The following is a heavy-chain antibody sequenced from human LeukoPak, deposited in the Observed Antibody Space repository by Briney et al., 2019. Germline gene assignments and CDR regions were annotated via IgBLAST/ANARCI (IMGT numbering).Heavy chain of an antibody. J-gene: IGHJ6*03. CDR3: ARPPRYGSGSYRRNYYMDV. V-gene: IGHV3-30*03. CDR2: ISYDGSNK. Sequence: PGRSLRLSCAASGLTFSSYGMHWVRQAPGKGLEWVAVISYDGSNKYYADSVKGRFTISRDNAKNSLYLQMNSLRAEDTAVYYCARPPRYGSGSYRRNYYMDVWGKGTTVTISS. D-gene: IGHD3-10*01. CDR1: GLTFSSYG.